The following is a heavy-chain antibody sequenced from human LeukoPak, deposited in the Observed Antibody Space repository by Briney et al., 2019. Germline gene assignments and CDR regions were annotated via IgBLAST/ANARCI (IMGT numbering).Heavy chain of an antibody. D-gene: IGHD5-18*01. Sequence: ASVKVSCKASGCTFTSYGISWVRQAPGQGLEWMGWISAYNGNTNYAQKLQGRVTMTTDTSTSTAYMELRSLRSDDTAVYYCARDLAWIQLWGYFDYWGQGTLVTVSS. V-gene: IGHV1-18*01. CDR3: ARDLAWIQLWGYFDY. CDR1: GCTFTSYG. J-gene: IGHJ4*02. CDR2: ISAYNGNT.